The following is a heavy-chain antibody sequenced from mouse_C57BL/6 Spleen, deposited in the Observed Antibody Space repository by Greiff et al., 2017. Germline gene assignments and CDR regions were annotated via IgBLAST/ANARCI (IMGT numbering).Heavy chain of an antibody. V-gene: IGHV1-9*01. D-gene: IGHD2-1*01. J-gene: IGHJ4*01. CDR1: GYTFTGYW. CDR2: ILPGSGST. CDR3: AREGNSTVAMDY. Sequence: QVQLQQSGAELMKPGASVNLSCKATGYTFTGYWIEWVKQRPGHGLEWIGEILPGSGSTNYNEKFKGKATFTADTSSNTAYMQISSLTTEDSAIYYCAREGNSTVAMDYWGQGTSVTVSS.